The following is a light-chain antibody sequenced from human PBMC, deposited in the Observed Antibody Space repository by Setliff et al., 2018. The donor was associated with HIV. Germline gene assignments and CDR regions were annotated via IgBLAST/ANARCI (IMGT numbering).Light chain of an antibody. CDR1: SSDVGGYSH. CDR2: EVR. Sequence: QSALTQPASVSGSPGQSITISCTGTSSDVGGYSHVSWYQQHPGKAPKLIIYEVRNRPSGVSNRFSGSKSGNTASLTISGLWAEDEADYYCSSYAITNTLPFGTGTKVTVL. V-gene: IGLV2-14*01. J-gene: IGLJ1*01. CDR3: SSYAITNTLP.